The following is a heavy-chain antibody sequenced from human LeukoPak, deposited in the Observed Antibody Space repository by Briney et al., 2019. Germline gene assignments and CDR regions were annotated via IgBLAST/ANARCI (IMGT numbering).Heavy chain of an antibody. D-gene: IGHD3-10*01. CDR2: VYYSGST. J-gene: IGHJ3*02. CDR1: GGSIIHYY. V-gene: IGHV4-59*08. Sequence: SETLSLTCTVSGGSIIHYYWSWIRQPPGKGLEWIGYVYYSGSTNYNPFLKSRVTISVDTSKNQFSLKLSSVTAADTAVYYCARHPSSFGDAFDIWGQGTMVTVSS. CDR3: ARHPSSFGDAFDI.